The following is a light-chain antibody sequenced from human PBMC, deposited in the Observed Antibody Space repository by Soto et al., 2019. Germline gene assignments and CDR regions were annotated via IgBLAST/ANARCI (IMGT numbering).Light chain of an antibody. Sequence: QSALTQPRSVSGSPGQSVTISCTGTSSDVGYYNYVSWYQQHPGKAPKLMIYDVNKRPSGVPDRFSGSKSGNTASLTISGLQAEDEGDYYCCSYAGSYTEVFGGGTKVTVL. J-gene: IGLJ2*01. V-gene: IGLV2-11*01. CDR2: DVN. CDR3: CSYAGSYTEV. CDR1: SSDVGYYNY.